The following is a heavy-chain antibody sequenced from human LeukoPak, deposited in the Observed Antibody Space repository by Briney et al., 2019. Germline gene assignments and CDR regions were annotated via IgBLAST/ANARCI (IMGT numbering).Heavy chain of an antibody. CDR1: GFTFNRYA. Sequence: PGGSLRLSCAASGFTFNRYAMTWVRQAPGQGLDWVSTISPSGSTYHADSVKGRFTISRDTSKDTLYLRMNSLRAEDTALYSCAKDSRTGSPRAFDSWGQGTLVIVSS. V-gene: IGHV3-23*01. CDR3: AKDSRTGSPRAFDS. D-gene: IGHD1-26*01. CDR2: ISPSGST. J-gene: IGHJ4*02.